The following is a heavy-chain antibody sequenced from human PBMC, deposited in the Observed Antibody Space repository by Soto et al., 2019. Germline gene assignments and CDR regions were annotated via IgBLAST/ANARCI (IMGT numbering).Heavy chain of an antibody. CDR3: ASAVAVAAGSDS. Sequence: ASVKVSCKASGYTFTGYAMHWVRQAPGQRLERMGWINAGNGNTKYSQKFQGRVTITRDTSASTAYMELSSLRSEDTAVYYCASAVAVAAGSDSWGQGPLVSVSS. CDR2: INAGNGNT. CDR1: GYTFTGYA. J-gene: IGHJ4*02. V-gene: IGHV1-3*01. D-gene: IGHD6-19*01.